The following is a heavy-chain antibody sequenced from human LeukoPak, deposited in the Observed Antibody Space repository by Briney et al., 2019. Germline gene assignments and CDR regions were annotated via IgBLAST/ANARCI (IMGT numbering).Heavy chain of an antibody. V-gene: IGHV3-23*01. Sequence: RGSLRLSCAASGFTFSSYAMSWVRQAPGKGLEWVSAISGSGGSTYYADSVKGRFTISRDNSKNTLYLQMNSLRAEDTAVYYCAKATGPRHDTTTHDRWGQGTLVTVSS. D-gene: IGHD3-22*01. CDR3: AKATGPRHDTTTHDR. CDR2: ISGSGGST. CDR1: GFTFSSYA. J-gene: IGHJ4*02.